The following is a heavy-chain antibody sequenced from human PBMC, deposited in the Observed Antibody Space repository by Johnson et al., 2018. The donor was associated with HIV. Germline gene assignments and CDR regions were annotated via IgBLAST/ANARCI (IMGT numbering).Heavy chain of an antibody. J-gene: IGHJ3*02. Sequence: VQLVESGGGLVQPWGSLRLSCAASGFTFSSYWMSWVRQAPGKGLEWVANIKQDGSEKYYVDSVKGRFTISRDNAKNSLYLQMNSLRAEDTAVYYCLSQWLVRNAFDIWGQGTMVTVSS. CDR2: IKQDGSEK. CDR1: GFTFSSYW. V-gene: IGHV3-7*01. D-gene: IGHD6-19*01. CDR3: LSQWLVRNAFDI.